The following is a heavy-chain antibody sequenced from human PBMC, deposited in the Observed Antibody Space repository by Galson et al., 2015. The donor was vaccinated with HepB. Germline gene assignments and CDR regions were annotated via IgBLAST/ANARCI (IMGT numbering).Heavy chain of an antibody. CDR1: GFTFDDYA. V-gene: IGHV3-9*01. D-gene: IGHD4-17*01. Sequence: SLRLSCAASGFTFDDYAMHWVRQAPGKGLEWVSGVSWNSGSIGYADSVKGRFTISRDNAKNSLYLQMNSLRAEDTALYYCAKGDYGDYYYYGMDVWGQGTTVTVSS. CDR2: VSWNSGSI. CDR3: AKGDYGDYYYYGMDV. J-gene: IGHJ6*02.